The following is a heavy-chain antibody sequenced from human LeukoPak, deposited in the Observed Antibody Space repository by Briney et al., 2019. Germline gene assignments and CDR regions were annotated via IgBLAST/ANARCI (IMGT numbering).Heavy chain of an antibody. J-gene: IGHJ4*02. CDR1: GGSFSGYY. Sequence: PSETLSLTCAVYGGSFSGYYWGWIRQPPGKGLEWIGEINHSGSTNYNPSLKSRVTISVDTSKNQFSLKLSSVTAADTAVYYCARHWTYYDYVWGSYRPYYFDYWGQGTLVTVSS. V-gene: IGHV4-34*01. CDR3: ARHWTYYDYVWGSYRPYYFDY. D-gene: IGHD3-16*02. CDR2: INHSGST.